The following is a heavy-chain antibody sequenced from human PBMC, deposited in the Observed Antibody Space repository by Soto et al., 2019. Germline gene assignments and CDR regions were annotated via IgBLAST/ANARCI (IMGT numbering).Heavy chain of an antibody. CDR2: INHSGST. CDR1: GGYFSGYY. CDR3: ARGAHYDSSGFDY. D-gene: IGHD3-22*01. V-gene: IGHV4-34*01. Sequence: SEPLSVTCGVYGGYFSGYYWSWIRQPPEKGLEWIGEINHSGSTNYNPSLKSRVTISVDTSKNQFSLKLSSVTAADTAVYYCARGAHYDSSGFDYWGQGTLVTGSS. J-gene: IGHJ4*02.